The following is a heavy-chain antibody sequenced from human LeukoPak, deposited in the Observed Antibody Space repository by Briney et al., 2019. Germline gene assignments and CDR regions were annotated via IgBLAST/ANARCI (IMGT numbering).Heavy chain of an antibody. CDR2: IHKAGSES. D-gene: IGHD1-26*01. CDR1: GFTFIDYW. CDR3: ARVGTWELQRVFEY. Sequence: GGSLRLSCAAPGFTFIDYWMTWVRQVPGKGLEWVANIHKAGSESYYVDSVKGRFAISRDNAKNSLYLQLSSLRVDDTAVYYCARVGTWELQRVFEYWGQGTLVTVSS. V-gene: IGHV3-7*01. J-gene: IGHJ4*02.